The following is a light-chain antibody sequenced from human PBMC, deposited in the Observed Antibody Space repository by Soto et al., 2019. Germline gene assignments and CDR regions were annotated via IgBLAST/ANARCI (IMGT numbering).Light chain of an antibody. CDR2: LNSDGSH. V-gene: IGLV4-69*01. Sequence: QRVLTQSPSDSASLGASVKLTCTLSSGHSSYAIAWHQQQPEKGPRYLMKLNSDGSHSKGDGIPDRFSGSSSGAERYLIISSLQSEDEADYYCQTWGTGIHVFGTGTKLTVL. J-gene: IGLJ1*01. CDR1: SGHSSYA. CDR3: QTWGTGIHV.